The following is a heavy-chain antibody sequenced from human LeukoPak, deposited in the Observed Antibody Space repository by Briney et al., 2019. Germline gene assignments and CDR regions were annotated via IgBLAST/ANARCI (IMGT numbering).Heavy chain of an antibody. CDR3: ARGGGGATLDY. J-gene: IGHJ4*02. V-gene: IGHV4-59*01. CDR1: GGSISSYY. D-gene: IGHD1-26*01. Sequence: SETLSLTCTVSGGSISSYYWSWIRQPPGKGLEWIGYIYYSGSTNYNPSLKSRVTISVDTSKNQFSLKLSSVTAADTAVYYCARGGGGATLDYWGQGTLVTVSS. CDR2: IYYSGST.